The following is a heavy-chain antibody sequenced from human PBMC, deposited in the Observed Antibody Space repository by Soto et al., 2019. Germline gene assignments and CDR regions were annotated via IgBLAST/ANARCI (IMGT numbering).Heavy chain of an antibody. D-gene: IGHD3-22*01. Sequence: QVQLVESGGGVVQPGRSLRLSCAASGFTFSSYGMHWVRQAPGKGLEWVAVIWYDGSNKYYADSVKGRFTISRDNSKNTLYLLMNSLRAEVTAVYYCAVDYYDSNFDLWGRGTLVTVSS. V-gene: IGHV3-33*01. J-gene: IGHJ2*01. CDR2: IWYDGSNK. CDR3: AVDYYDSNFDL. CDR1: GFTFSSYG.